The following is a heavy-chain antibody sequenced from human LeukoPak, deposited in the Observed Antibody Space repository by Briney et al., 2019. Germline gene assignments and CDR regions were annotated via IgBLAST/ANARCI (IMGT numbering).Heavy chain of an antibody. CDR2: ISYDGTDT. J-gene: IGHJ3*02. D-gene: IGHD3-22*01. V-gene: IGHV3-30*04. CDR3: ARVVVITGAFDI. CDR1: GFSFSDYA. Sequence: GGSLRLSCAASGFSFSDYAMHWVRQAPGKGLDWVAVISYDGTDTSYADSVKGRFTISRDNAKNSLYLQMNSLRAEDTAVYYCARVVVITGAFDIWGQGTMVTVSS.